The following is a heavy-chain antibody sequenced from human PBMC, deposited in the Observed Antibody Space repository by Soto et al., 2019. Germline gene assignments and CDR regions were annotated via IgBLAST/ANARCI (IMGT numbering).Heavy chain of an antibody. J-gene: IGHJ4*02. Sequence: SETLSLTCAVSGGSISSGGYSWSWIRQPPGKGLEWIGYIYHSGSTYYNPSLKSRVTISVDRSKNQFSLKLSSVTAADTAIYYCVKRGDYNSGTYAVSFDSWGQGTQVTVSS. CDR1: GGSISSGGYS. CDR2: IYHSGST. V-gene: IGHV4-30-2*01. CDR3: VKRGDYNSGTYAVSFDS. D-gene: IGHD3-10*01.